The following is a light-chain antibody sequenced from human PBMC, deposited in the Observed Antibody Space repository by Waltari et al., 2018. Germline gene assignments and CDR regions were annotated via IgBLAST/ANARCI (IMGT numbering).Light chain of an antibody. J-gene: IGLJ6*01. Sequence: QPVLTQSPSASASLGASVKLTCTLSSGHSRYAIAWHQQQQGKAPRYLMRLNSDGSHSKGDGIPDRFSGSSSGAERYLTISNLQSEDEADYYCQTWDTGIDVFGSGTKLTVL. V-gene: IGLV4-69*01. CDR2: LNSDGSH. CDR1: SGHSRYA. CDR3: QTWDTGIDV.